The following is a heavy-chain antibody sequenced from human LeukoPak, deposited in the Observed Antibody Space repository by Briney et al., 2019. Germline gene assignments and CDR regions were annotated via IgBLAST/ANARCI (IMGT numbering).Heavy chain of an antibody. D-gene: IGHD3-22*01. CDR1: GGSISSYY. CDR3: ARGGDSRLINWFDP. CDR2: IYYSGST. V-gene: IGHV4-59*01. Sequence: SETLSLTCTVSGGSISSYYWSWIRQTPGKGLEWIGYIYYSGSTNYNPSLKSRVTITVDTSKNQFPLKLSSVTAADTAVYYCARGGDSRLINWFDPWGQGTLVIVSS. J-gene: IGHJ5*02.